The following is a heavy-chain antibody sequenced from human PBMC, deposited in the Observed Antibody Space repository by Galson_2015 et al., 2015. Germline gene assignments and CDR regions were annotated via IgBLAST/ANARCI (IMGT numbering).Heavy chain of an antibody. J-gene: IGHJ4*02. Sequence: SVKVSCKAFGYTFTSYYIHWVRQAPGQGLEWMGIIYPSGGSTTYAQKFQGGVTMTRDTSTSTVYMELRSLRFEDTAVYYCARDRRRLPGITAAGTSDYWGQGTLVTVSS. V-gene: IGHV1-46*01. CDR2: IYPSGGST. CDR3: ARDRRRLPGITAAGTSDY. CDR1: GYTFTSYY. D-gene: IGHD6-13*01.